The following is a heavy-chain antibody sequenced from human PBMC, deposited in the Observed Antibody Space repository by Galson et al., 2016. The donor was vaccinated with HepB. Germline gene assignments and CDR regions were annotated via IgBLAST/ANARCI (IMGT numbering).Heavy chain of an antibody. V-gene: IGHV3-23*01. D-gene: IGHD4-17*01. J-gene: IGHJ6*03. Sequence: SLRLSCAASGFSFSTSGMSWVRQTPGRGLEWVSGITGSGTTTHYADSVKGRFTISRDNSKNTLYLQINSLRVEDTAVYYCAKEGHYEGHFYMDVWGEGTTVTVSS. CDR3: AKEGHYEGHFYMDV. CDR1: GFSFSTSG. CDR2: ITGSGTTT.